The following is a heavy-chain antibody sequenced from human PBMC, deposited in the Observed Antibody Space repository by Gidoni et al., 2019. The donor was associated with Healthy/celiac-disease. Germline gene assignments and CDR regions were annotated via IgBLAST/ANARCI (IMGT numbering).Heavy chain of an antibody. CDR2: ISGSGGST. J-gene: IGHJ3*02. D-gene: IGHD5-12*01. V-gene: IGHV3-23*01. Sequence: EVQLLESGGGLVQPGGSLRLSCAASGFTFSSYAMSWVLQAPGKGLEWVSAISGSGGSTYYADSVKGRFTISRDNSKNTLYLQMNSLRAEDTAVYYCAKLGGGYSDAFDIWGQGTMVTVSS. CDR3: AKLGGGYSDAFDI. CDR1: GFTFSSYA.